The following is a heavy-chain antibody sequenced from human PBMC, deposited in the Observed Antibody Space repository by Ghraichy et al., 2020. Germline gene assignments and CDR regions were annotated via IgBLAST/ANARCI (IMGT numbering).Heavy chain of an antibody. CDR3: ASDSSCCSGGSSHGYGMDV. Sequence: ASVKVSCKASGYTFTSYGISWVRQAPGQGLEWMGWISAYNGNTNYAQKLQGRVTMTTDTSTGTASMELRSLRSDDTAVYYCASDSSCCSGGSSHGYGMDVRGQGTTVTVSS. D-gene: IGHD2-15*01. CDR1: GYTFTSYG. J-gene: IGHJ6*02. V-gene: IGHV1-18*04. CDR2: ISAYNGNT.